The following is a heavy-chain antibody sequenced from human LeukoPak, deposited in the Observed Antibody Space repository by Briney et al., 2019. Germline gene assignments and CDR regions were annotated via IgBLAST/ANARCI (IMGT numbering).Heavy chain of an antibody. D-gene: IGHD3-22*01. CDR3: ARDLWNFDDSSGYYRDFDS. J-gene: IGHJ5*01. CDR2: IGGYEHNS. CDR1: GYSFICFG. Sequence: AAVKVSCMTSGYSFICFGISWVRQAPAQGLEWMGWIGGYEHNSKYVQRNLQDRITMATDTSTSTDYLELRSVRSDDTAVYYCARDLWNFDDSSGYYRDFDSWGQGTLVTVSS. V-gene: IGHV1-18*01.